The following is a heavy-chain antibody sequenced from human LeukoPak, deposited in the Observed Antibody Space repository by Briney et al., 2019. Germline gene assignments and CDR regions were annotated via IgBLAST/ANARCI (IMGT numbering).Heavy chain of an antibody. CDR3: ASARGGNTAMSSFDY. D-gene: IGHD5-18*01. V-gene: IGHV1-2*04. CDR2: INPNSGGT. Sequence: GASMKVSCKASGYTFTGYYMHWVRQAPGQGLEWMGWINPNSGGTNYAQKFQGWVTMTRDTSINTAYMDLSRLTSDDTAVYYCASARGGNTAMSSFDYWGQGTLVTASS. CDR1: GYTFTGYY. J-gene: IGHJ4*02.